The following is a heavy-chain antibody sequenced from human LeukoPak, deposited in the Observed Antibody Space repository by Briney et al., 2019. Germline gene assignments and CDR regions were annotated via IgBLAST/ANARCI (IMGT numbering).Heavy chain of an antibody. V-gene: IGHV1-18*01. Sequence: ASVKVSCKASGYTFTSYGISWVRQAPGQGLEWMGWITAYNGNTNYAQKVQGRVTMTTDTSMSTAYMELRSLRSDDTAVYYCARDRSSGYYYRGDSFDIWGQGTMVTVST. CDR3: ARDRSSGYYYRGDSFDI. J-gene: IGHJ3*02. CDR1: GYTFTSYG. D-gene: IGHD3-22*01. CDR2: ITAYNGNT.